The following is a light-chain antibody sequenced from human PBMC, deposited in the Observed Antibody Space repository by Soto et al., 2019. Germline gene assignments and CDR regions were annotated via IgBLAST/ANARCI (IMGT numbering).Light chain of an antibody. Sequence: EIVLTQSPATLSLSPGERATLSCRASQSVSSYLAWYQQKPGQAPRLLIYDASNRATGIPARFSGSGSGTDINLTISSRGPEDVAVYYCQQRSNWTPVYTFGQGTKLEIK. J-gene: IGKJ2*01. CDR1: QSVSSY. CDR2: DAS. CDR3: QQRSNWTPVYT. V-gene: IGKV3-11*01.